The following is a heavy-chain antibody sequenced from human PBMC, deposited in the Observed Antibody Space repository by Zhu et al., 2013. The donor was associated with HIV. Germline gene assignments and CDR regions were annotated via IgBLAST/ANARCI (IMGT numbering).Heavy chain of an antibody. CDR1: GGSFSGYY. CDR2: INHSGST. CDR3: ARGRRYYGHDY. J-gene: IGHJ4*02. Sequence: VQLQQWGAGLLKPSETLSLTCAVYGGSFSGYYWSWIRQPPGKGLEWIGEINHSGSTNYNPSLKSRVTISVDTSKNQFSLKLSSVTAADTAVYYCARGRRYYGHDYWGQGTLVTVSS. D-gene: IGHD3-10*01. V-gene: IGHV4-34*01.